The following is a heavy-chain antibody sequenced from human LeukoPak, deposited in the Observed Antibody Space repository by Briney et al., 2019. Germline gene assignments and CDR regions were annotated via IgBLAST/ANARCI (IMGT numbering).Heavy chain of an antibody. CDR3: ARNYYDSSGYYYLPDY. J-gene: IGHJ4*02. D-gene: IGHD3-22*01. CDR1: GFTFSSYG. V-gene: IGHV3-30*03. CDR2: ISYDGSNK. Sequence: PGGSLRLSCAASGFTFSSYGMPWVRQAPGKGLEWVAVISYDGSNKYYADSVRGRFTISRDNSKNTLYLQMNSLRAEDTAVYYCARNYYDSSGYYYLPDYWGQGTLVTVSS.